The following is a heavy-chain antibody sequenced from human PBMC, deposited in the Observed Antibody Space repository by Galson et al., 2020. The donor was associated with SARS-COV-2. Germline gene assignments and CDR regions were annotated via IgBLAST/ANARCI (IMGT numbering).Heavy chain of an antibody. CDR1: GGSISSYY. CDR3: ARQFTDPYDFLVWFDP. Sequence: SETLSLTCTVSGGSISSYYWSWIRQPPGKGLEWIGYIYYSGSTNYNPSLKSRVTISVDTSKNQFSLKLSSVTAADTAVYYCARQFTDPYDFLVWFDPWGQGTLVTVSS. CDR2: IYYSGST. J-gene: IGHJ5*02. D-gene: IGHD3-3*01. V-gene: IGHV4-59*01.